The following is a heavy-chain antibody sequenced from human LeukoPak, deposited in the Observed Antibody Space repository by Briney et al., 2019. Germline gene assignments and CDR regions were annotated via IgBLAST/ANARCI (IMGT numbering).Heavy chain of an antibody. J-gene: IGHJ4*02. CDR3: ARDLDTAMGLDY. D-gene: IGHD5-18*01. Sequence: GGSLRLSCAASGFTFSSYSMNWVCQAPGKGLEWVSSISSSSSYIYYADSVKGRFTISRHNAKNSLYLQMNSLRAEDTAVYYCARDLDTAMGLDYWGQGTLVTVSS. CDR1: GFTFSSYS. CDR2: ISSSSSYI. V-gene: IGHV3-21*01.